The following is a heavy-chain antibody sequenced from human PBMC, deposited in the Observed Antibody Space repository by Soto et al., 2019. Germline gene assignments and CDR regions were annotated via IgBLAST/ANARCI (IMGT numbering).Heavy chain of an antibody. V-gene: IGHV1-69*13. CDR3: AGVDYGDYVDFDY. J-gene: IGHJ4*02. CDR2: IIPIFGTA. Sequence: ASVKVSCKASGGTFSSYAISWVRQAPGQGLEWMGGIIPIFGTANYAQKFQGRVTITADESTSTAYMELSSLRSEDTAVYYCAGVDYGDYVDFDYWGQGTLVTVPS. CDR1: GGTFSSYA. D-gene: IGHD4-17*01.